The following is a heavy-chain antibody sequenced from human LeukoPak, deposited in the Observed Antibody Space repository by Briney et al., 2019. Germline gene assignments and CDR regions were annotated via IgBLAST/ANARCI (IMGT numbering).Heavy chain of an antibody. CDR3: AKVLVPYSSSDFDY. CDR2: ISGSGGST. J-gene: IGHJ4*02. V-gene: IGHV3-23*01. CDR1: GLTFSSYA. D-gene: IGHD6-13*01. Sequence: GGSLRLSCAASGLTFSSYAMNWVRQSSGKRLEGVSAISGSGGSTYYADSVKGRFTISRDNSKNTLYLQMNSLRAEDTAVYYCAKVLVPYSSSDFDYWGQGTLVTVSS.